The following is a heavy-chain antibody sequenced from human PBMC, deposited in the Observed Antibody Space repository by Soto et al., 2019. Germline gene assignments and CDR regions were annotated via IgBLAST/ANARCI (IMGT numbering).Heavy chain of an antibody. CDR2: IWYDGSNK. J-gene: IGHJ6*02. CDR1: GFTFSSYG. V-gene: IGHV3-33*01. Sequence: GGSLRLSCAASGFTFSSYGMHWVRQAPGKGLEWVAVIWYDGSNKYYADSVKGRFTISRDNSKNTLYLQMNSLRAEDTAVYYCARDRKGLRFSHFGKDVWGQGTTVTVSS. D-gene: IGHD5-12*01. CDR3: ARDRKGLRFSHFGKDV.